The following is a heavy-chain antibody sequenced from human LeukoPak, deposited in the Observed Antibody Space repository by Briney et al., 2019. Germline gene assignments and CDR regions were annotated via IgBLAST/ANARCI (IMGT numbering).Heavy chain of an antibody. V-gene: IGHV3-21*01. CDR1: GFSFNNYN. J-gene: IGHJ6*03. CDR3: ASTLCSDDNCYFDYYYYMDV. CDR2: ITSGSSHI. Sequence: GGSLRLSCAASGFSFNNYNMNWVRQTPGQGLEWVSSITSGSSHIYYADSVKGRFTISRDNAKSSLYLQMNSLRTEDTAVYYCASTLCSDDNCYFDYYYYMDVWGKGTTVTISS. D-gene: IGHD2-15*01.